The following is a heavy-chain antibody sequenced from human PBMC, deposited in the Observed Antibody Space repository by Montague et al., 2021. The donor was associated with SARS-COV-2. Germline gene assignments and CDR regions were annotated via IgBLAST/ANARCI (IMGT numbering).Heavy chain of an antibody. J-gene: IGHJ4*02. CDR1: GGSISSSSYY. Sequence: SETLSLTCTVSGGSISSSSYYWGWIRQPPGKGLEWIGSIYYSGXTXYXXXXKXRVTISVDTSKNQFSLKLSSVTAADTAVYYCARLPDLLLWFGEALDYWGQGTLVTVSS. D-gene: IGHD3-10*01. CDR3: ARLPDLLLWFGEALDY. V-gene: IGHV4-39*01. CDR2: IYYSGXT.